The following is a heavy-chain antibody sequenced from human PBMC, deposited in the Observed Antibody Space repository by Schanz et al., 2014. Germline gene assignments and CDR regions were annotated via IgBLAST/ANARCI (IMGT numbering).Heavy chain of an antibody. Sequence: QVFLAESGGGLVKPGGSLRLSCAASGFTFSDYYMSWIRQAPGKGLEWVSYISSSGSTIYYADSVKGRFTISRDNAKNSVFLQMNRLRAEDTAVYYCATEGPRGTRHPINYYYAMDNWGQGTKVTV. CDR1: GFTFSDYY. V-gene: IGHV3-11*04. J-gene: IGHJ6*02. CDR3: ATEGPRGTRHPINYYYAMDN. D-gene: IGHD6-6*01. CDR2: ISSSGSTI.